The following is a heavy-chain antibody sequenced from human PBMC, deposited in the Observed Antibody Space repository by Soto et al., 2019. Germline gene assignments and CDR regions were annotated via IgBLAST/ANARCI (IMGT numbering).Heavy chain of an antibody. V-gene: IGHV4-31*03. Sequence: QVQLQESGPGLVKPSQTLSLTCTVSGGSISSGGYYWSWIRQHPGKGLEWIGYIYYSGSTYYNPSLKSRVTISVDTSKNQFSLKLSSVTAAATAVYYCARVEVVVVAARPYDAFDIWGQGTMVTVSS. CDR1: GGSISSGGYY. J-gene: IGHJ3*02. D-gene: IGHD2-15*01. CDR2: IYYSGST. CDR3: ARVEVVVVAARPYDAFDI.